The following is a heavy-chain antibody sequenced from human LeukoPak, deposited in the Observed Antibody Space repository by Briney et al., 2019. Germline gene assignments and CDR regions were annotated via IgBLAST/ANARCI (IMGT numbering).Heavy chain of an antibody. Sequence: PGGSLRLSCAASGFTFSSYAMSWVRQAPGKGLEWVSVIYSGGSTYYADSVKGRFTISRDNSKNTLYPQMNSLRAEDTAVYYCAREKEAAGADYWGQGTLVTVSS. D-gene: IGHD6-13*01. J-gene: IGHJ4*02. CDR3: AREKEAAGADY. V-gene: IGHV3-53*01. CDR2: IYSGGST. CDR1: GFTFSSYA.